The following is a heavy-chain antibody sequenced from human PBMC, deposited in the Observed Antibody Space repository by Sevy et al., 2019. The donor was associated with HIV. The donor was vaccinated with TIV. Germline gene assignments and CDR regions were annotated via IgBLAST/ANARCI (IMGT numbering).Heavy chain of an antibody. V-gene: IGHV3-7*01. CDR1: GFTFSSYW. CDR3: ARGSFCSSASCYSGGYHY. D-gene: IGHD2-2*01. J-gene: IGHJ4*02. CDR2: IKQDGSER. Sequence: GGSLRLSCAASGFTFSSYWLNWVRQAPGKGLEWVANIKQDGSERYYVDSVKGRFTISRDNAKNSLYLQMNSLRAEDTAVYYCARGSFCSSASCYSGGYHYWGQGTLVTFSS.